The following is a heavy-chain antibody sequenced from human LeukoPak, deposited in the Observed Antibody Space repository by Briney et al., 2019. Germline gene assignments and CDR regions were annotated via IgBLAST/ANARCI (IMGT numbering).Heavy chain of an antibody. CDR1: GYTFTSYD. D-gene: IGHD1-26*01. J-gene: IGHJ5*02. CDR3: ARGPSGSYNWFDP. Sequence: ASVKVSRKASGYTFTSYDINWVRQATGQGLEWMGWMNPNSGNTGYAQKFQGRVTITRNTSISTAYMELSSLRSEDTAVYYCARGPSGSYNWFDPWGQGTLVTVSS. CDR2: MNPNSGNT. V-gene: IGHV1-8*03.